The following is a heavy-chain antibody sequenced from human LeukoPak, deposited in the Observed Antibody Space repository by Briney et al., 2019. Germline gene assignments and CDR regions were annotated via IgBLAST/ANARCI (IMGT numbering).Heavy chain of an antibody. D-gene: IGHD3-9*01. Sequence: PGGSLRLSCAASGFTFSSYSMNWVRQAPGKGLEWVSSISSSSSYIYYADSVKGRFTISRDNAKNSLYLQMDSLRAEDTAVYYCARDLLRYYDWLTMAGYWGQGTLVSVSS. CDR1: GFTFSSYS. V-gene: IGHV3-21*04. CDR3: ARDLLRYYDWLTMAGY. J-gene: IGHJ4*02. CDR2: ISSSSSYI.